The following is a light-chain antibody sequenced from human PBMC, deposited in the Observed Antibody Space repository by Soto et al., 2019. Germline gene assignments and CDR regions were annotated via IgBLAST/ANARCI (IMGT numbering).Light chain of an antibody. CDR2: DAS. J-gene: IGKJ4*01. Sequence: EIVLTQSPATLSLSPGERATLSCRASQSVSSYLAWYQQKPGQAPRLLIYDASNRAIGIPARFSGSGSGTDFTLTISSLEPEDFAVYYCQQRSDWPPPTFGGGTKVEIK. CDR3: QQRSDWPPPT. V-gene: IGKV3-11*01. CDR1: QSVSSY.